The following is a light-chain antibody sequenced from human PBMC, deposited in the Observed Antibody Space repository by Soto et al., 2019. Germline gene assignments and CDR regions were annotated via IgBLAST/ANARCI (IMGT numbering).Light chain of an antibody. CDR2: LGS. CDR3: MQALQTPLYT. V-gene: IGKV2-28*01. J-gene: IGKJ2*01. CDR1: QSLLHSNGYNY. Sequence: DIVMTQSPLSLPVTPGEPASISCRSSQSLLHSNGYNYLDWYLQKPGQSPQLVIYLGSNRASGVPYRFSGSGSGTDFTLKISRVEAEDVGVYYCMQALQTPLYTFGQGTKLEIK.